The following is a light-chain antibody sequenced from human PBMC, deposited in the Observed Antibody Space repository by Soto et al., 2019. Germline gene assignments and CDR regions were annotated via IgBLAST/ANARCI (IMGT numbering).Light chain of an antibody. Sequence: AIQMTQSQSSLSASVGERVTITCRATQGIRDALGCYHQQPGKAPKLLIYTPSTLPSGVPTRFRGSGSGTDFTLTISSLQPEDFGTYYCLQDYSFPYTFGQGTKLEIK. J-gene: IGKJ2*01. CDR3: LQDYSFPYT. CDR2: TPS. V-gene: IGKV1-6*01. CDR1: QGIRDA.